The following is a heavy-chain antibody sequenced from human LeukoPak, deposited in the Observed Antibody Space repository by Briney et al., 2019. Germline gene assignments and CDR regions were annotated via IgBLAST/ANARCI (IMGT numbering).Heavy chain of an antibody. CDR2: ISAYNGNT. Sequence: GASVKVSCKASGYTFTSYGISWVRQAPGQGLEWTGRISAYNGNTNYAQKLQGRVTMTTDTSTSTAYTELRSLRSDDTAVYYCASGMGARDAFDIWGQGTMVTVSS. D-gene: IGHD1-26*01. J-gene: IGHJ3*02. CDR3: ASGMGARDAFDI. CDR1: GYTFTSYG. V-gene: IGHV1-18*01.